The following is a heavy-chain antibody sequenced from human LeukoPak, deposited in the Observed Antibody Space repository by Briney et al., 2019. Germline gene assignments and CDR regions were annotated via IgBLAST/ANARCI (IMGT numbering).Heavy chain of an antibody. CDR3: AKGSGYGGNSNFDY. Sequence: GGSLRLSCAASGFTVGSNYMSWVRQAPGKGLEWVSVIYSGGSTYYADSVKGRFTISRHNSKNTLYLQMNSLRADDTAVYYCAKGSGYGGNSNFDYWGQGTLVTVSS. CDR1: GFTVGSNY. V-gene: IGHV3-53*01. J-gene: IGHJ4*02. D-gene: IGHD4-23*01. CDR2: IYSGGST.